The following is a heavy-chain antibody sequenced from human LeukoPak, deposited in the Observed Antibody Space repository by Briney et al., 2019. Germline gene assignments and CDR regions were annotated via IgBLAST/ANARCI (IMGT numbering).Heavy chain of an antibody. D-gene: IGHD3-22*01. Sequence: GASVKVSCKASGYTFTSYDINWVRQATGQGLEWMGWISAYSGNTNYAQNLQGRVTMTTDTSTSTAYMELRSLRSDDTAVYYCARGYDSSGYYYFDNWGQGTLVTVSS. CDR1: GYTFTSYD. CDR2: ISAYSGNT. J-gene: IGHJ4*02. V-gene: IGHV1-18*01. CDR3: ARGYDSSGYYYFDN.